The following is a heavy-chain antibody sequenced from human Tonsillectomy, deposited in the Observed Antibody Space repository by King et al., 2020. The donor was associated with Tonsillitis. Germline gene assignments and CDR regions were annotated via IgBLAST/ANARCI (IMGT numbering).Heavy chain of an antibody. Sequence: VQLVESGGGVVQPGRSLRLSCAASGFTFSSYGMHWVRQAPGKGLEWVAVISYDGSNKYYADSVKGRFTISRDNSKNTLYLQMNSLRAEDTAVYYCAKHLDGIFDYWGQGTLVTVSS. CDR2: ISYDGSNK. D-gene: IGHD5-24*01. J-gene: IGHJ4*02. CDR3: AKHLDGIFDY. CDR1: GFTFSSYG. V-gene: IGHV3-30*18.